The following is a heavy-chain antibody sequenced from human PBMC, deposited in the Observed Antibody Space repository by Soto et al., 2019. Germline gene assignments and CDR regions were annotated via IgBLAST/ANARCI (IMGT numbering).Heavy chain of an antibody. D-gene: IGHD6-13*01. V-gene: IGHV3-30-3*01. CDR1: GFTFSSYA. CDR3: VSAAGSWVY. CDR2: ISYDGSNK. J-gene: IGHJ4*02. Sequence: QVQLVESGGGVVQSGRSLRLSCAASGFTFSSYAMHWVRQAPGKGLEWVAVISYDGSNKYYADSVKGRFTISRDNSKNTLYLQMNSLRAEDTAVYYCVSAAGSWVYWGQGTLVTVSS.